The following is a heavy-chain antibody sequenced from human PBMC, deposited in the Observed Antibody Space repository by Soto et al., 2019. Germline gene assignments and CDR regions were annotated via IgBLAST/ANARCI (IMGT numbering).Heavy chain of an antibody. CDR2: VFHSGST. J-gene: IGHJ5*02. D-gene: IGHD1-26*01. V-gene: IGHV4-39*01. Sequence: PSETLSLTYSVAGGSSPSSGYYWAWMRQPPGKGLEWIGSVFHSGSTYYNVSLESRVTISVDASTNDFSLRLSPVTAADTAVYYCARQRGSYFRPWFDPWGQGTLVTVSS. CDR1: GGSSPSSGYY. CDR3: ARQRGSYFRPWFDP.